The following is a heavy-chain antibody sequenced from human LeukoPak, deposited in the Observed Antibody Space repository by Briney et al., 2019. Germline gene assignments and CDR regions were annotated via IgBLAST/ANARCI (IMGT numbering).Heavy chain of an antibody. Sequence: PGGSLRLSCAVSGITLSNYGMSWVRQAPGKGPEWVAGISGSGGSTYYADSVKGRFTISRDNSKNTLYLQMISLRAEDTAVYFCAKRGVVIRVILVGFHKEAYYFDSWGQGALVTVSS. J-gene: IGHJ4*02. V-gene: IGHV3-23*01. D-gene: IGHD3-22*01. CDR2: ISGSGGST. CDR1: GITLSNYG. CDR3: AKRGVVIRVILVGFHKEAYYFDS.